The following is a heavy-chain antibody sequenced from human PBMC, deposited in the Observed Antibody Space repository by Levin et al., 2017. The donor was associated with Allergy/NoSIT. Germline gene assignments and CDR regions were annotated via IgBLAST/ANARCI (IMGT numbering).Heavy chain of an antibody. Sequence: PGESLKISCAASGFNFISYGIHWVRQAPGKGLEWVAVISHDGSKKDYEDSVKGRFTISRDNSKNTLYLQMNSLRTEDTAIYYCVRGSEDFDYWGQGTLVTVSS. CDR1: GFNFISYG. CDR2: ISHDGSKK. V-gene: IGHV3-30*03. J-gene: IGHJ4*02. D-gene: IGHD6-25*01. CDR3: VRGSEDFDY.